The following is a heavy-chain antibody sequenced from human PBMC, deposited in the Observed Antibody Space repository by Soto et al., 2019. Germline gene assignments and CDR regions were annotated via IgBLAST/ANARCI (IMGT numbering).Heavy chain of an antibody. CDR2: IIPILGMS. D-gene: IGHD3-10*01. CDR1: GGTFTSYT. Sequence: QVHLLQSGAEMKKPGSSVKVSCTAFGGTFTSYTFTWVRQAPGQRLEWMGRIIPILGMSSSAHNFQGRLTMIADKSTNTSYMVLSSLTSDDTAIYYCARSYGSGSRPFDYWGQGTLVTVSS. V-gene: IGHV1-69*02. J-gene: IGHJ4*02. CDR3: ARSYGSGSRPFDY.